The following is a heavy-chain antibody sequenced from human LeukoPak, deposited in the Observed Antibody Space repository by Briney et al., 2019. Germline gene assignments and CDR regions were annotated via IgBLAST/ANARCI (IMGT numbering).Heavy chain of an antibody. V-gene: IGHV3-15*01. D-gene: IGHD6-13*01. Sequence: GGSLRLSSAASGFPFSDAWMTGVRQAPGKGRGWVGRIKTETDGGTINYAPPVKGRFTMSRGDSKNTLYLQMNSLKSEDTGVYYCATDQVHRVAAGAWGQGTLVTVSS. J-gene: IGHJ5*02. CDR1: GFPFSDAW. CDR3: ATDQVHRVAAGA. CDR2: IKTETDGGTI.